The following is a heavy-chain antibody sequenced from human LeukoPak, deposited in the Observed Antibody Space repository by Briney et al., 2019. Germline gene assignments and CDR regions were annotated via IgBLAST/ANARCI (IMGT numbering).Heavy chain of an antibody. Sequence: SETLSLTCTVSGGSISNFHGSWIRQPPGKGLEYIGYINYSGSTNYNPSLKSRVTISVDRSKNQFSLKVSSVTAADTAVYYCARSEMGGYTFDHWGQGTLVTVSS. CDR2: INYSGST. CDR1: GGSISNFH. J-gene: IGHJ4*02. CDR3: ARSEMGGYTFDH. D-gene: IGHD5-24*01. V-gene: IGHV4-59*01.